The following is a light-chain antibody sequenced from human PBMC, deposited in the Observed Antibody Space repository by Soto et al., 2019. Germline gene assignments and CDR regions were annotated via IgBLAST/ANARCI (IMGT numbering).Light chain of an antibody. J-gene: IGKJ1*01. CDR2: DAS. CDR3: QQRSNWPGT. V-gene: IGKV3D-20*02. Sequence: EIVLTQSPGTLSLSPGERCTLSCRASQSVCSTYLAWYQQSPGQTPKLLIYDASNRATCIPARFSGSGSGTDFTLTISSLEPEDFAVYDCQQRSNWPGTFGQETKVDLK. CDR1: QSVCSTY.